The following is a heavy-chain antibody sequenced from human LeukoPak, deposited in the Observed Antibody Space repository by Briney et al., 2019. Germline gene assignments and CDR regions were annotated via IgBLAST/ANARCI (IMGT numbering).Heavy chain of an antibody. J-gene: IGHJ6*02. CDR2: IHYSGST. Sequence: SETLSLTCIVSGGSISTSNYYWGWIRQPPGKGLEWIGSIHYSGSTYYNPSLKSRVTISVDTSKNQFSLKLSSVTAADTAVYYCARDMQYSSGWFTSNYYGMDVWGQGTTVTVSS. CDR3: ARDMQYSSGWFTSNYYGMDV. CDR1: GGSISTSNYY. D-gene: IGHD6-19*01. V-gene: IGHV4-39*07.